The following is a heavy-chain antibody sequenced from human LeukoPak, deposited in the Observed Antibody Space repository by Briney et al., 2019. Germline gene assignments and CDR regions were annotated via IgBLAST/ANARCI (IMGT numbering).Heavy chain of an antibody. CDR2: IWYDGSNK. V-gene: IGHV3-33*01. D-gene: IGHD3-22*01. CDR1: GFTFSSYG. CDR3: AREGADSSGYYSTYYFDY. J-gene: IGHJ4*02. Sequence: GRSLRLSCAASGFTFSSYGMHWVRQAPGKGLEWVAVIWYDGSNKYYADSVKGRFTISRDNSKNTLYLQMNSLRAEDTAVYYCAREGADSSGYYSTYYFDYWGQGTLVTVSS.